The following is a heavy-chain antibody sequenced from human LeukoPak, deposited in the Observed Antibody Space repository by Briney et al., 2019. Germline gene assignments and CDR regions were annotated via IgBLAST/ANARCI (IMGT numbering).Heavy chain of an antibody. J-gene: IGHJ4*02. CDR3: AQWHTIDY. Sequence: GGSLRLSCAASGFTFSSAPMSWVRQAPGKGLEWVSVIGGSGGNTNYADSVRGRFTISRDNSKNTLYLQMNSLRAEDTAVYYCAQWHTIDYWGQGTLVTVSS. D-gene: IGHD2-8*01. V-gene: IGHV3-23*01. CDR2: IGGSGGNT. CDR1: GFTFSSAP.